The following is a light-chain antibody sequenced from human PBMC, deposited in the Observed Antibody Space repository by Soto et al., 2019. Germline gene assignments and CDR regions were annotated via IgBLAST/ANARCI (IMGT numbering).Light chain of an antibody. J-gene: IGKJ1*01. CDR2: GIS. CDR3: EQYGSSPRT. V-gene: IGKV3-20*01. Sequence: EIVLTQSPGTLSLSPGERGTLSCRASQSISSGYLAWYQQKPGQAPRLLIYGISSRATGIPDRFSGSGSGTDFTLTISRLEPEDFAVYYCEQYGSSPRTFGQGTKVDI. CDR1: QSISSGY.